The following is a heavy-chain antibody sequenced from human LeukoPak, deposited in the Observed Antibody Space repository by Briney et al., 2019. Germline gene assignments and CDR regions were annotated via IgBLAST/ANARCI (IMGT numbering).Heavy chain of an antibody. CDR2: INWSGGST. D-gene: IGHD2-2*01. Sequence: GGSLRLSCTASGFAFDEHGMGWVRQVPGKGLEWVSGINWSGGSTGYADPLRGRFTISRDNAKNSLYLQMDSLRAEDTALYYCARAPITSPFYFDYWGQVTLVTVSS. V-gene: IGHV3-20*04. CDR1: GFAFDEHG. CDR3: ARAPITSPFYFDY. J-gene: IGHJ4*02.